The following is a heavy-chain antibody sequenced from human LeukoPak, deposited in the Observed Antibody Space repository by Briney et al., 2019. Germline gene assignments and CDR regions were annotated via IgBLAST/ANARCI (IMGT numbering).Heavy chain of an antibody. CDR1: GGSFSGYY. J-gene: IGHJ3*01. CDR3: ARGRNTHYYDSSGYEP. D-gene: IGHD3-22*01. CDR2: INHSGST. Sequence: SETLSLTCAVYGGSFSGYYWSWIRQPPGKGLEWIGEINHSGSTNYNPSLKSRVTISVDTSKNQFSLKLSSVTAADTAVYYCARGRNTHYYDSSGYEPWGQGTMVTVSS. V-gene: IGHV4-34*01.